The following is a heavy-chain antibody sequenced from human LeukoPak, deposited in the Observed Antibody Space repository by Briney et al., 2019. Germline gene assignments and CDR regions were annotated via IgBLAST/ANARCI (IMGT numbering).Heavy chain of an antibody. D-gene: IGHD1-1*01. V-gene: IGHV1-69*04. CDR1: GGPFSSHA. J-gene: IGHJ4*02. CDR2: IIPILGLR. Sequence: SVKVSCKTSGGPFSSHAVNWVRQAPGQGLEWMGRIIPILGLRNYAQRFQGRVTITADKSTSTVYMDVTSLRSEDTAAYFCARGRGSRTGSNGDYLDYWGQGTLVTVSS. CDR3: ARGRGSRTGSNGDYLDY.